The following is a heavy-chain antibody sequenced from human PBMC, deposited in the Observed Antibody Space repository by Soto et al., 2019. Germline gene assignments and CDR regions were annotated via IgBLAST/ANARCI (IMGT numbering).Heavy chain of an antibody. Sequence: GGSLRLSCAASGFTFSSYAMSWVRQAPGKGLEWVSAISGSGGSTYYADSVKGRFTISRDNSKNTLYLQMNSLRAEDTAVYYWAKARDIVVVVAAMFDYWGQGTLVTVSS. CDR2: ISGSGGST. CDR3: AKARDIVVVVAAMFDY. D-gene: IGHD2-15*01. V-gene: IGHV3-23*01. CDR1: GFTFSSYA. J-gene: IGHJ4*02.